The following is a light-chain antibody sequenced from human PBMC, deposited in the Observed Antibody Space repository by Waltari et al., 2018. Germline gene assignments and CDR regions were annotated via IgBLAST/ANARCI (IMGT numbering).Light chain of an antibody. Sequence: QTVVTQEPSLSVSPGGIVTLTCALSSGSVSSTSYVSWYQQTPGQAPRTLVFKTNTRSSGVPDRFSGSSLGNKAALTITGAQADDESDYYCLVYMGSGIWVFGGGTKLTVL. J-gene: IGLJ3*02. CDR1: SGSVSSTSY. CDR3: LVYMGSGIWV. V-gene: IGLV8-61*01. CDR2: KTN.